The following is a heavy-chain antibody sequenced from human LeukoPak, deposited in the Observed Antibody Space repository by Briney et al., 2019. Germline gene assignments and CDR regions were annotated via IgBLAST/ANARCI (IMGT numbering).Heavy chain of an antibody. CDR2: INPNSGGT. J-gene: IGHJ4*02. CDR3: ARGGTGIAARRRPDY. V-gene: IGHV1-2*02. Sequence: GASVKVSCKASGYTFTGYYMHWVRQAPGQGLEWMGWINPNSGGTNYAQKFQGRVTMTRDTSISTAYMELSRLRSEDTAVYYCARGGTGIAARRRPDYWGQGTLVTVSS. CDR1: GYTFTGYY. D-gene: IGHD6-6*01.